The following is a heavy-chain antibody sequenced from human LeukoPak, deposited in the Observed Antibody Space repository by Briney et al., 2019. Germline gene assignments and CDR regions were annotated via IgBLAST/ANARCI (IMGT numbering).Heavy chain of an antibody. CDR3: ARGSFPSDDILTGPFDN. CDR1: GYTFTSYG. CDR2: ISSYNGNT. V-gene: IGHV1-18*01. Sequence: VASVKVSCKASGYTFTSYGISWVRQAPGQGLEWMGWISSYNGNTNYAQKLQGRATTTTDTSTSTAYMELRSLRSDDTAVYYCARGSFPSDDILTGPFDNWGQGTLVTVSS. D-gene: IGHD3-9*01. J-gene: IGHJ4*02.